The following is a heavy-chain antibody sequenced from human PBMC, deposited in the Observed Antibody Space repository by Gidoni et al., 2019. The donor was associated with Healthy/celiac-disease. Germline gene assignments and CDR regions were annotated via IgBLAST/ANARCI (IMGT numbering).Heavy chain of an antibody. CDR2: IKQDGSEK. Sequence: EVERVEFGGGSIQPGGCLRLAWSDPGLTFSSYLMSWVRPAPGKGLECVANIKQDGSEKYYVDPVKGRFTISRDNAKNSLYLQMNSLRAEDTAVYYCARELLLDSNDYWGQGTLVTVSS. V-gene: IGHV3-7*05. CDR3: ARELLLDSNDY. CDR1: GLTFSSYL. J-gene: IGHJ4*02.